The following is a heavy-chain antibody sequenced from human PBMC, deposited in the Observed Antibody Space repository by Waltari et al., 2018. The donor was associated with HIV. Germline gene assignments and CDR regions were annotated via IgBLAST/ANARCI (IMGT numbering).Heavy chain of an antibody. D-gene: IGHD3-9*01. V-gene: IGHV1-18*01. J-gene: IGHJ4*02. CDR3: ARGWDTLTDYYTVDY. CDR2: ITAYNGNT. CDR1: GNTFSNYG. Sequence: VQLVQSGAEGKKPGASVKVSIKASGNTFSNYGISWVRQAPGQGLEWMGWITAYNGNTNYAQKLQGRGTMTTDTSTSTAYMELRRLRSDDTAVYYCARGWDTLTDYYTVDYWGQGTLVTVSS.